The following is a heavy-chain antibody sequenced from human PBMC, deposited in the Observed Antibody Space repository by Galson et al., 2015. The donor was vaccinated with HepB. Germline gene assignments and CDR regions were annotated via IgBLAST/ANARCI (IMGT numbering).Heavy chain of an antibody. D-gene: IGHD4-23*01. CDR2: ISYDGSNK. CDR1: GFTFSSYA. V-gene: IGHV3-30-3*01. Sequence: SLRLSCAASGFTFSSYAMHWVRQAPGKGLEWVAVISYDGSNKYYADSVKGRFTISRDNSKNTLYLQMNSLRAEDTAVYYCAREGRSTVVTPDWYFDLWGRGTLVTVSS. CDR3: AREGRSTVVTPDWYFDL. J-gene: IGHJ2*01.